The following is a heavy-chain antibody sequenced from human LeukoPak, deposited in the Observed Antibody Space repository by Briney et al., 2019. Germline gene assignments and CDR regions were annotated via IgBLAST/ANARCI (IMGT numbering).Heavy chain of an antibody. CDR2: ISDYNGNT. Sequence: APVKVSCKASGYSFSSYYMHWVRQAPGKGHEWMGWISDYNGNTNYAQKYQGRVTMTTDTSTRTAYMELRSLRSDDTAVYYCARVVRSDSFDYDYYYAMDVWGQGTTVTVSS. CDR3: ARVVRSDSFDYDYYYAMDV. J-gene: IGHJ6*02. D-gene: IGHD2-8*01. V-gene: IGHV1-18*04. CDR1: GYSFSSYY.